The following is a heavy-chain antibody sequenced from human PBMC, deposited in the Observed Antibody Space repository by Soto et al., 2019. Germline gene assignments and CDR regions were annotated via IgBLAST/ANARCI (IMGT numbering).Heavy chain of an antibody. D-gene: IGHD3-3*01. CDR1: GGSISSSSYH. CDR2: IYYSGST. J-gene: IGHJ5*02. Sequence: PSETLSLTCTVSGGSISSSSYHWGWIRQPPGKGLEWIGSIYYSGSTYYNPSLKSRVTISVDTSKNQFSLKLSSVTAADTAVYYCASSIFRGWFDPWGQGTLVTVSS. CDR3: ASSIFRGWFDP. V-gene: IGHV4-39*01.